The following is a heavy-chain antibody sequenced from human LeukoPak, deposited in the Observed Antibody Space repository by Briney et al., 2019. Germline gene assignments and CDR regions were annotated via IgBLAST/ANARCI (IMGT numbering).Heavy chain of an antibody. D-gene: IGHD3-22*01. CDR3: ARLGRITMIVVVTNYYYYYMDV. J-gene: IGHJ6*03. V-gene: IGHV4-34*01. CDR2: INHSGST. Sequence: SETLSLTCAVYGGSFSGYYWSWIRQPPGQGLEWIGEINHSGSTNYNPSLKSRVTISVDTSKNQFSLKLSSVTAADTAVYYCARLGRITMIVVVTNYYYYYMDVWGKGTTVTVSS. CDR1: GGSFSGYY.